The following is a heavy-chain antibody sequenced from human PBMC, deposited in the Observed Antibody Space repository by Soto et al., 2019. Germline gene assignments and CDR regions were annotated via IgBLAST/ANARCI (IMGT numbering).Heavy chain of an antibody. CDR2: ISSSSTYM. Sequence: EVRLVESGGGLVRPGGSLRLSCAASGFTFSTYSINCVRQAPGKGLERVSSISSSSTYMYYGDSVKGLFTISRDNAKNSVYLHMNSLRAEDTALYYCARYLFGYNPGAFDFWGQGTRVTVSS. J-gene: IGHJ3*01. CDR1: GFTFSTYS. D-gene: IGHD1-20*01. V-gene: IGHV3-21*01. CDR3: ARYLFGYNPGAFDF.